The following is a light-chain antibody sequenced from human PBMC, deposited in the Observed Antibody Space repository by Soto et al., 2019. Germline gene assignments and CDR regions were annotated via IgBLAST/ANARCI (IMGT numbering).Light chain of an antibody. J-gene: IGKJ1*01. Sequence: DIVMTQSPLSLPVTPGEPASISCRSSQSLLHSNGYNYLDWYLQKPGQSPQLLIYLGSNRASGVPDRFSGSGSGTDFTLKISRVEAEDVGVYYCMQALQIRLTFGQGTKVEIK. CDR3: MQALQIRLT. CDR2: LGS. V-gene: IGKV2-28*01. CDR1: QSLLHSNGYNY.